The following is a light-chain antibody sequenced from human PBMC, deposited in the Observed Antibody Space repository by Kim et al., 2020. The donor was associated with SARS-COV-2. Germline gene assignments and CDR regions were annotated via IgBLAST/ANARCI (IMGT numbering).Light chain of an antibody. CDR1: SSDVGAYNY. CDR3: SSYTRSVTWV. J-gene: IGLJ3*02. Sequence: GQSITLSCTGTSSDVGAYNYVSWYQQHPGTAPKLIIYDVNKWPSGLSDRDSSSKSGNTASLTISGRQAEDEAEYYSSSYTRSVTWVFGGGTKVTVL. CDR2: DVN. V-gene: IGLV2-14*04.